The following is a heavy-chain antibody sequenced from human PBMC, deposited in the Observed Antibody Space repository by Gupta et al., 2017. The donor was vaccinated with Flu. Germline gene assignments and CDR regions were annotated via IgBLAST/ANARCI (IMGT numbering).Heavy chain of an antibody. CDR1: GYTFTSYY. J-gene: IGHJ6*02. V-gene: IGHV1-46*01. CDR2: INPSGGST. D-gene: IGHD2-8*01. Sequence: QVQLVQSGAEVKKPGASVKVSCKASGYTFTSYYMHWVRQAPGQGLEWMGIINPSGGSTSYAQKFQGRVTMTRDTSTSTVYMELSSLRSEDTAVYYCARDIGLMVYAPSDGETYYGMDVWGQGTTVTVSS. CDR3: ARDIGLMVYAPSDGETYYGMDV.